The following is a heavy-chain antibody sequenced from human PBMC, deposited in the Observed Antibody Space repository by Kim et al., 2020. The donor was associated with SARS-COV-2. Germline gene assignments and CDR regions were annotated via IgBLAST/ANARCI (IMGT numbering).Heavy chain of an antibody. V-gene: IGHV3-53*03. D-gene: IGHD3-10*01. CDR3: ARVRVTNKQSAVPGVLHA. Sequence: GGSLRLSCAASGFTASSQYMSWVRQAPGKGLEWVSIAYSSSRMFYADSVKGRFTISGDSSRNTVYLQMNSMRADDTAAYYCARVRVTNKQSAVPGVLHA. J-gene: IGHJ3*01. CDR2: AYSSSRM. CDR1: GFTASSQY.